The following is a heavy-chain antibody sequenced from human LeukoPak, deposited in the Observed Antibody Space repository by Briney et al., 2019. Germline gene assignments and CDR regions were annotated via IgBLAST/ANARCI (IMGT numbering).Heavy chain of an antibody. Sequence: SETLSLTCTVSGGSISDHFWSWIRQPPGKGLEWIGYIYYSGSINYNPSLKSRVTISIDTSKIQFSLTLSSVTAADTAVYYCASYRGYYYDSSGYYSGDAFDIWGQGTMVTVSS. V-gene: IGHV4-59*11. D-gene: IGHD3-22*01. CDR2: IYYSGSI. CDR1: GGSISDHF. CDR3: ASYRGYYYDSSGYYSGDAFDI. J-gene: IGHJ3*02.